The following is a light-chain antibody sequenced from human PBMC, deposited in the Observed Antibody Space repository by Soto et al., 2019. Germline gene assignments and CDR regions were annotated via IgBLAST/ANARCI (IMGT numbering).Light chain of an antibody. J-gene: IGLJ1*01. CDR2: DDS. CDR1: NIGGRS. CDR3: HVWDSSSDHYV. V-gene: IGLV3-21*02. Sequence: SYELTQPPSVSVAPGQTARITCGGNNIGGRSVHWYQQKPGQAPVLVVYDDSDRPSGIPDRFSGSSSGDTATLTIRRVEAGDEADYYCHVWDSSSDHYVFGTGTKVTV.